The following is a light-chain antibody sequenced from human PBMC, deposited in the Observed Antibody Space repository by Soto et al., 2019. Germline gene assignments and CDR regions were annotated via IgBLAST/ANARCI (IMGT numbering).Light chain of an antibody. CDR3: SSYAGNNDLV. Sequence: QAVLTQPPSASGSPGQSVTISCTGTSSDVGGFMSVSWYQQHPGKAPKLLIYEVTKRPSGVPDRFSGSKSGNTASLTVSGLQAEDEADYYCSSYAGNNDLVFGGGTKLTVL. V-gene: IGLV2-8*01. CDR2: EVT. J-gene: IGLJ2*01. CDR1: SSDVGGFMS.